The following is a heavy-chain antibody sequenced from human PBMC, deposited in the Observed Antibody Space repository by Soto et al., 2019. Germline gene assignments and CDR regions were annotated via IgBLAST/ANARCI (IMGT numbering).Heavy chain of an antibody. CDR3: ARDRGSDYDSTSGYYYY. D-gene: IGHD3-22*01. CDR2: IYSSGAT. Sequence: TLSLTCTVSGGSISNSDYYWTWIRQPPGKGLEWIGYIYSSGATSYNPSLESRVTISGDTSKNQFSLRLTSVTAADTAVYYCARDRGSDYDSTSGYYYYWGQGTLVTVSS. J-gene: IGHJ4*02. V-gene: IGHV4-30-4*01. CDR1: GGSISNSDYY.